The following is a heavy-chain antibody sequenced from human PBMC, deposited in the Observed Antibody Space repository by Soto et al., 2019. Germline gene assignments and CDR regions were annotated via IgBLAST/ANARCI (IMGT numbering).Heavy chain of an antibody. J-gene: IGHJ4*02. CDR1: GFTFKSYG. V-gene: IGHV3-30*18. CDR2: LSNDGSYQ. D-gene: IGHD1-26*01. CDR3: AQDGRSGSVTRPDH. Sequence: QAQLVESGGGEVQPGRSLRLSCAASGFTFKSYGMHWVRQAPGKGWEGVAVLSNDGSYQYYSDPVKGRFTISRDNSKNTLNLQMNSLRVEDSAMYYCAQDGRSGSVTRPDHWGQGTLVTVSS.